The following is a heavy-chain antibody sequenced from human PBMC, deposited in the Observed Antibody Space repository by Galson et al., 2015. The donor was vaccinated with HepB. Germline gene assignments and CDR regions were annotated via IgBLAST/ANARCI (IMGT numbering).Heavy chain of an antibody. D-gene: IGHD3-10*02. Sequence: KVSCKASGYTFTDYGISWVRQAPGQGLEWMGWISVYNGVPNYAQNLQGRVIMTTDTSTTTAYLELRSLRSDDTAVYYCARYVAPPRRLDCWGQGTLVTVSS. V-gene: IGHV1-18*01. J-gene: IGHJ4*02. CDR2: ISVYNGVP. CDR1: GYTFTDYG. CDR3: ARYVAPPRRLDC.